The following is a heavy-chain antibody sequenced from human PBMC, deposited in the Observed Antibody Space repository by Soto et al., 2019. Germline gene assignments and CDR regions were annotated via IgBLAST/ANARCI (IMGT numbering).Heavy chain of an antibody. V-gene: IGHV1-2*02. CDR2: INPNSGGT. J-gene: IGHJ5*02. CDR3: ARVKSLLPNNCFDP. Sequence: ASVKVSCKDSGYTFTGYYMHWVRQAPGQGLEWMGWINPNSGGTNYAQKFQGRVTMTRDTSISTAYMELSRLRSDDTAVYYCARVKSLLPNNCFDPWGQRTMVTASS. D-gene: IGHD2-15*01. CDR1: GYTFTGYY.